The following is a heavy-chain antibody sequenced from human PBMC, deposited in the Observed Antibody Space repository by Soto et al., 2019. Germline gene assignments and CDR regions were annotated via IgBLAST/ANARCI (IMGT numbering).Heavy chain of an antibody. CDR2: ISSSGSTI. Sequence: GGSLRLSCAASGFTFSSYEMNWVRQAPGKGLEWVSYISSSGSTIYYADSVKGRFTISRDNAKNSLYLQMNSLRAEDTAVYYCARGRGYRYGPTIMDVWGQGTTVTVSS. CDR3: ARGRGYRYGPTIMDV. J-gene: IGHJ6*02. V-gene: IGHV3-48*03. CDR1: GFTFSSYE. D-gene: IGHD5-18*01.